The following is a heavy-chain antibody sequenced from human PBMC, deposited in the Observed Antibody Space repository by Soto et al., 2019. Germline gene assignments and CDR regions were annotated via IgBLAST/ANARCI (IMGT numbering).Heavy chain of an antibody. J-gene: IGHJ4*02. CDR1: GYTFTSYD. V-gene: IGHV1-8*01. CDR2: MNPNSGNT. Sequence: QVQLVQSGAEVKKPGASVKVSCKASGYTFTSYDINWVRQATGQGLEWMGWMNPNSGNTGHAQKFQGRVTMTRNTSISTAYMELSSLRSEDTAVYYCARGRVVRGVTQTGYWGQGTLVTVSS. CDR3: ARGRVVRGVTQTGY. D-gene: IGHD3-10*01.